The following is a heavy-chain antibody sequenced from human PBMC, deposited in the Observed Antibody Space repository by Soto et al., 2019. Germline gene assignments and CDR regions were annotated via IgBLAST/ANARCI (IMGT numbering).Heavy chain of an antibody. Sequence: VKVSCKASGYTFTSYYMHWVRQAPGQGLEWMGIINPSGGSTSYAQKFQGRVTMTRDTSTSTVYMELSSLRSEDTAVYYCATLSYGSGSYYPALFWGQGTMVTVSS. CDR2: INPSGGST. CDR1: GYTFTSYY. J-gene: IGHJ3*01. D-gene: IGHD3-10*01. V-gene: IGHV1-46*01. CDR3: ATLSYGSGSYYPALF.